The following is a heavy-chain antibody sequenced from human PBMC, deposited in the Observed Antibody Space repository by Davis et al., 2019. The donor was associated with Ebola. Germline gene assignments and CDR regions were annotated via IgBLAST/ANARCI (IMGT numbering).Heavy chain of an antibody. D-gene: IGHD3-3*01. CDR3: ASSLRYDFWSGYSDY. Sequence: GGSLRLSCAASGFTFSSYWMSWVRQAPGKGLEWVANIKQDGSEKYYVDSVKGRFTISRDNAMNSLYLQMNSLRAEDTAVYYCASSLRYDFWSGYSDYWGQGTLVTVSS. CDR2: IKQDGSEK. J-gene: IGHJ4*02. CDR1: GFTFSSYW. V-gene: IGHV3-7*01.